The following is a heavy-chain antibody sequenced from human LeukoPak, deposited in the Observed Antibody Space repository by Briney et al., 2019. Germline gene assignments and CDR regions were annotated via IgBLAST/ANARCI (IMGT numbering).Heavy chain of an antibody. J-gene: IGHJ5*02. CDR2: IRSSGTT. CDR3: ARRVVAQFSIDKGNWLDP. V-gene: IGHV4-4*09. CDR1: GDSLNNYY. Sequence: SETLSLTCSVSGDSLNNYYWNWIRQSPGKGLEWIGCIRSSGTTHHNPSLASRISLSMDPSKNQISLKLASVTAADMAVYYCARRVVAQFSIDKGNWLDPWGQGTLVTVSS. D-gene: IGHD2-21*01.